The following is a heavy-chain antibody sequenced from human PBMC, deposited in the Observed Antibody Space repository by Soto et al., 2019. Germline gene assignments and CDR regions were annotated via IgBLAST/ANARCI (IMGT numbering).Heavy chain of an antibody. V-gene: IGHV3-30*18. D-gene: IGHD3-3*01. Sequence: QVQLVESGGGVVQPGRSLRLSCAASGFTFSSYGMHWVRQTPGKGLEWVAIISSDGSNQHYADSVKGRFTISRDDSKNTLFLQMNSLRAEDTALYYCAKATPPHWNFDYWGQGTLVTVSS. J-gene: IGHJ4*02. CDR3: AKATPPHWNFDY. CDR2: ISSDGSNQ. CDR1: GFTFSSYG.